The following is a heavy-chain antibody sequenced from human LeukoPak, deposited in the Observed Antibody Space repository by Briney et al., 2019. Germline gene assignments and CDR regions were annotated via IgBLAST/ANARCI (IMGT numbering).Heavy chain of an antibody. J-gene: IGHJ4*02. CDR3: ATERATSSIAARVLDY. Sequence: ASVKVSCKVSGNTFTELSMHWVRKAPGKGLEWMGGFNPEVGETIYAQKFQGRVTMTEDTSTDTAYMELSSLRSKDTAVYYCATERATSSIAARVLDYWGQGTLVTASS. CDR2: FNPEVGET. D-gene: IGHD6-6*01. CDR1: GNTFTELS. V-gene: IGHV1-24*01.